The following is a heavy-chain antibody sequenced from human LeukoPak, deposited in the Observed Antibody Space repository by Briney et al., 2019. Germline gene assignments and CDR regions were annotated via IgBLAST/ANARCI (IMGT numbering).Heavy chain of an antibody. D-gene: IGHD2-21*01. CDR1: GFTFSSYS. V-gene: IGHV3-21*01. Sequence: GGSLRLSCAASGFTFSSYSMNWVRQAPGKGLEWVSSISSSGNHINYADSVKGRFTISRDNAKNSLFLQMNSLRAEDTAVYYCVSPLKVVNAFDIWGQGTMVTVSS. J-gene: IGHJ3*02. CDR2: ISSSGNHI. CDR3: VSPLKVVNAFDI.